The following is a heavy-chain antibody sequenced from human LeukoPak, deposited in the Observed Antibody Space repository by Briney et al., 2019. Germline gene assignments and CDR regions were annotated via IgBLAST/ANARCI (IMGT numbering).Heavy chain of an antibody. V-gene: IGHV3-7*01. CDR2: IKQDGSEK. D-gene: IGHD3-3*01. Sequence: GGSLRLSCAASGFTFSSYWMSWVRQAPGKGLEWVANIKQDGSEKYYVDSVKGRFTISRDNAKNSLYLQMNSLRAEDTAVYYCARDSTYYDFWSGYYTDYFDYWGQGTLVTVSS. CDR3: ARDSTYYDFWSGYYTDYFDY. CDR1: GFTFSSYW. J-gene: IGHJ4*02.